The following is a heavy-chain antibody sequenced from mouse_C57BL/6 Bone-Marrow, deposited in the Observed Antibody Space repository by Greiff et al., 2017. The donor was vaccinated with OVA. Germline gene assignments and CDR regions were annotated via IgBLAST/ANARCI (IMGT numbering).Heavy chain of an antibody. J-gene: IGHJ3*01. CDR1: GYTFTDYY. V-gene: IGHV1-26*01. CDR3: ARERTMVYYGFAY. CDR2: INPNNGGT. Sequence: EVQLQQSGPELVKPGASVKISCKASGYTFTDYYMNWVKQSPGKSLEWIGDINPNNGGTSYNQKFKGKATLTVDKSSSTAYMELRSLTSEDSAVYYCARERTMVYYGFAYWGQGTLVTVSA. D-gene: IGHD1-1*02.